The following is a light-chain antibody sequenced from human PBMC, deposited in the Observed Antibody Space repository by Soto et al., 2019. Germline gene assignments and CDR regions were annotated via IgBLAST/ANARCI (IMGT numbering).Light chain of an antibody. Sequence: EAVLTQSPATLSVFPGERATLSCRASQRVNINLAWYQQKPGQAPRLLIYGASTRATGIPARFSGSGSGTEFTLTISSLQSEDFGVYYCQQYNNWPRTFGQGTKGDIK. CDR1: QRVNIN. J-gene: IGKJ1*01. V-gene: IGKV3-15*01. CDR3: QQYNNWPRT. CDR2: GAS.